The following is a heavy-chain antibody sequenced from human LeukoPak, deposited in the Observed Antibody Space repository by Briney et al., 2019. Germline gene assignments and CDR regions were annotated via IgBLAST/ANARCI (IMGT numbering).Heavy chain of an antibody. D-gene: IGHD1-26*01. CDR2: IYTSGST. Sequence: SETLSLTCTASGGSISIYYWSWIRQPAGKGLEWIGRIYTSGSTNYNPSLKSRDTMSVDTSKNQFSQKLSSVTAADTAVYYCASTSGSYSFDYWGQGTLVTVSS. CDR3: ASTSGSYSFDY. V-gene: IGHV4-4*07. CDR1: GGSISIYY. J-gene: IGHJ4*02.